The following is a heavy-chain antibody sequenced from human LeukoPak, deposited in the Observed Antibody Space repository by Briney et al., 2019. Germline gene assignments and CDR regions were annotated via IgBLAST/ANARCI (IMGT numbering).Heavy chain of an antibody. J-gene: IGHJ4*02. CDR3: SNDSSSYCSGGFCSGSY. CDR1: GWTLTNSW. D-gene: IGHD2-15*01. Sequence: RGSLRLSCVASGWTLTNSWMRWVRQAPGQGLEWVGRIKSKPDGGTIDYAAPVKGRFTISRDDSKNTLYLQMNSLTTEDTAVYYCSNDSSSYCSGGFCSGSYWGQGTLVTVSS. CDR2: IKSKPDGGTI. V-gene: IGHV3-15*01.